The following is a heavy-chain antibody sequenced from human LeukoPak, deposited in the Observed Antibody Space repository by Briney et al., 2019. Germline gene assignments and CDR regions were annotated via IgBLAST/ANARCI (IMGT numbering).Heavy chain of an antibody. CDR2: ISSSSSYI. D-gene: IGHD3-22*01. CDR3: ARDRDSSGYYWD. J-gene: IGHJ4*02. Sequence: GGSLRLSWAASGLTFSTYSMNWVRQPPGKGLEGVSSISSSSSYIYYADSVKGRFTISRDNAKNSLYLQMNSLRAEDTAVYYCARDRDSSGYYWDWGQGTLVTVSS. CDR1: GLTFSTYS. V-gene: IGHV3-21*01.